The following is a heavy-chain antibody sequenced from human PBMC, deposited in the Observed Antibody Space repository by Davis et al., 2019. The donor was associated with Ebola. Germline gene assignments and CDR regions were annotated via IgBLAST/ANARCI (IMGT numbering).Heavy chain of an antibody. Sequence: AASVKVSCKASGYTFTSYGITWVRQAPGQGLEWMGWINPHNGNTNYAQNVQGRVTMTTDTSTSTAYMEVGILRPEDTALYYCVAGGQYSYGPRNYYWYGMDVWGKGTTVTVSA. CDR2: INPHNGNT. CDR1: GYTFTSYG. D-gene: IGHD5-18*01. V-gene: IGHV1-18*04. J-gene: IGHJ6*04. CDR3: VAGGQYSYGPRNYYWYGMDV.